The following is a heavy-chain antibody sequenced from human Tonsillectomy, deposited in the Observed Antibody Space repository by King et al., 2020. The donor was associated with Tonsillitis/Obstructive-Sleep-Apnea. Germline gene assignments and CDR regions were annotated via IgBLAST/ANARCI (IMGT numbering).Heavy chain of an antibody. J-gene: IGHJ4*02. D-gene: IGHD6-13*01. CDR2: IYYSGST. Sequence: QLQESGPGLVKPSETLSLTCTVSGGSISSSSYYWGWIRQPPGKGLEWIGSIYYSGSTYYNPSLKSRVTISVDTPKNQFSRKLSSLTAADTAVYYCARVIAAAGSYYFDYWGQGTLVTVSS. V-gene: IGHV4-39*01. CDR3: ARVIAAAGSYYFDY. CDR1: GGSISSSSYY.